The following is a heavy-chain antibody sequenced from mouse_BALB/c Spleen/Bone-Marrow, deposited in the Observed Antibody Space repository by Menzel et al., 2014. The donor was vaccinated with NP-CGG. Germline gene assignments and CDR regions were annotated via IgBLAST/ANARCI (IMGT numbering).Heavy chain of an antibody. J-gene: IGHJ2*01. Sequence: VQLQQSGAEPVRPGASVKLSCTASGFNIKDTYMHWVKQRPEQGLEWIGRIDPANGKTKYDPKFQGKATITADTSSNTAYLQLSRLTSEDTAVYYCARGHGYYVGYYFDNWGQGTTLTVSS. CDR3: ARGHGYYVGYYFDN. CDR1: GFNIKDTY. D-gene: IGHD2-3*01. V-gene: IGHV14-3*02. CDR2: IDPANGKT.